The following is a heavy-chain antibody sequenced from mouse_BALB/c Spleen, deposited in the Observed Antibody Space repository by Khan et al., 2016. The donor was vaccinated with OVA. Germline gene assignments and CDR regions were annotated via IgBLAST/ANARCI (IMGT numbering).Heavy chain of an antibody. J-gene: IGHJ3*01. D-gene: IGHD1-1*02. CDR1: GYTFIDYA. V-gene: IGHV1S137*01. CDR3: TRGGRFGY. Sequence: QVQLQQPGAELVRPGVSVKISCKGSGYTFIDYAMHWVKQSHAKTLEWIGVISTYYGDADYNQKFQGKASMTVDKSSSKAYMEPARLTSEDSVIYYCTRGGRFGYWSQGTLVTVSA. CDR2: ISTYYGDA.